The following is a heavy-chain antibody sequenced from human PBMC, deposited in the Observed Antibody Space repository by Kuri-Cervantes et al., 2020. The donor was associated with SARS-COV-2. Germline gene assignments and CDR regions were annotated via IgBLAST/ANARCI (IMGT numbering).Heavy chain of an antibody. V-gene: IGHV3-7*03. CDR1: GFAFASYA. Sequence: GGSLRLSCAASGFAFASYAMHWVRRAPGKGLEWVANIRHDGSEMTYVDSVKGRFIISRDNVKSSLFLQMNTLRAEDTAVYYCARAQCYGGNCYFDYWGQGTLVTVSS. CDR3: ARAQCYGGNCYFDY. CDR2: IRHDGSEM. J-gene: IGHJ4*02. D-gene: IGHD4-23*01.